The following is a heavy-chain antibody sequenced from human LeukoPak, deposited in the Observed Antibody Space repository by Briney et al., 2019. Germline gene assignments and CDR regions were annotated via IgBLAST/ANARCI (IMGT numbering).Heavy chain of an antibody. D-gene: IGHD1-14*01. CDR3: AKDTTPPKAGFDP. V-gene: IGHV3-30*02. CDR2: IRYDGSNK. Sequence: GVSLRLSCAASGFTFSSYGMHWVRQAPGKGLEWVAFIRYDGSNKYYADSVKGRFTISRDNSKNTLYLQMNSLRAEDTAVYYCAKDTTPPKAGFDPWGQGTLVTVSS. CDR1: GFTFSSYG. J-gene: IGHJ5*02.